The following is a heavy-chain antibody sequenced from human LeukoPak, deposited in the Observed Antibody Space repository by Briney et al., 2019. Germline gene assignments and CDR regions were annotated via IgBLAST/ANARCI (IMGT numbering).Heavy chain of an antibody. V-gene: IGHV1-2*02. Sequence: VASVKVSCKASGYTLTGYYMHWVRQAPGQGLEWMGWINLNSGGTNYAQKFQGRFTMTRDTSISTADMERSRLRSDDTAVYYCARLAGTGAFDIWGQGTMVTVSS. J-gene: IGHJ3*02. CDR3: ARLAGTGAFDI. CDR2: INLNSGGT. CDR1: GYTLTGYY. D-gene: IGHD6-19*01.